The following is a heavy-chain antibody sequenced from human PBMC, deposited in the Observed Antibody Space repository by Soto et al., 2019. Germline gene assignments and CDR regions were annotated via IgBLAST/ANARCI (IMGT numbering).Heavy chain of an antibody. CDR2: ITTDGGST. J-gene: IGHJ4*02. CDR1: GFTFRGYW. D-gene: IGHD1-26*01. CDR3: ARDRDIVGASPLAY. V-gene: IGHV3-74*01. Sequence: EVQLVESGGGLVQPGGSLRLSCAASGFTFRGYWMNWVRQAPGKGLVWVSHITTDGGSTNYADSVKGRFTISRDNAKDTLYLYMSSLRVYDTAVYYCARDRDIVGASPLAYWGQGTLVTVAS.